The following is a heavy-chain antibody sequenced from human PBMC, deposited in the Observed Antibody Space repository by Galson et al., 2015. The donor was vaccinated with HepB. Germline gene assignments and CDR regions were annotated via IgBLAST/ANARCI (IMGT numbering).Heavy chain of an antibody. Sequence: SLRLSCAASGFTFSSYWMSWVRQAPGKGLEWVANIKQDGSEKYYVDSVKGRFTISRDNAKNSLYLQMNSLRAEDMAVYYCARPPYGSGSYPLRYWGQGTLVTVSS. CDR3: ARPPYGSGSYPLRY. CDR2: IKQDGSEK. J-gene: IGHJ4*02. V-gene: IGHV3-7*03. D-gene: IGHD3-10*01. CDR1: GFTFSSYW.